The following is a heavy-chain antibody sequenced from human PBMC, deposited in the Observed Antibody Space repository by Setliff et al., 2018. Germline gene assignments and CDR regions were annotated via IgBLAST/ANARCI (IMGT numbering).Heavy chain of an antibody. Sequence: ASVKVSCKTSGYSFSNYGISWVRQAPGQGLEWLGWIGAHNSNTNYAEKFQGRLSMTTDTSKSTAYMELRSLRSDDTAVYFCARDPRRSYADFVSNWFDPWGQGTPVT. CDR2: IGAHNSNT. CDR3: ARDPRRSYADFVSNWFDP. V-gene: IGHV1-18*01. D-gene: IGHD4-17*01. J-gene: IGHJ5*02. CDR1: GYSFSNYG.